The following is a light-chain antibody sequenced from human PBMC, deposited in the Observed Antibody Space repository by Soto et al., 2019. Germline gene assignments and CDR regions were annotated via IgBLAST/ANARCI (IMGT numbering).Light chain of an antibody. V-gene: IGLV2-14*01. J-gene: IGLJ1*01. CDR2: EVT. CDR3: SSYTSSSTYV. CDR1: GSDVGGYDY. Sequence: ALTQPASVSGSPGQSITISCTGTGSDVGGYDYVSWYQHHPGKAPKVMIYEVTNRPSGVSNRFPGSKSGNTASLTISGLLAEDEADYYCSSYTSSSTYVFGTGTKV.